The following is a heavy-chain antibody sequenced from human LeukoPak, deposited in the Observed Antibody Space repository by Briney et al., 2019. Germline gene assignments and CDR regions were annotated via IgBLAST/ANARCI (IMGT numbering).Heavy chain of an antibody. J-gene: IGHJ5*02. CDR1: GASLSSYY. CDR3: ARDLSYGADGDWFDP. CDR2: IYYSGST. Sequence: SETLSLTCNVSGASLSSYYWSWIRQPPGKGLEWIGYIYYSGSTNYNPSLKSRVTISVDTSKNQFSLKLSSVTAADTAVYYCARDLSYGADGDWFDPWGQGTLVTVSS. D-gene: IGHD4-17*01. V-gene: IGHV4-59*01.